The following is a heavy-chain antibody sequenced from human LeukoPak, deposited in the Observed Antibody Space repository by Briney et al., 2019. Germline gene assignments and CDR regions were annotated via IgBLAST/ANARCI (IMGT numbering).Heavy chain of an antibody. CDR3: ARYGGEYGDYYFWYFDL. V-gene: IGHV3-11*01. Sequence: SLTLSCVVSGFTFSDYYMSWIRQAAGKGLEWVAYISSSGSTIYYAGSVKGRSTISRHTAKNSLYLQINSLRAEDTAVYYGARYGGEYGDYYFWYFDLWGRGTLVTVSS. D-gene: IGHD4-17*01. CDR1: GFTFSDYY. J-gene: IGHJ2*01. CDR2: ISSSGSTI.